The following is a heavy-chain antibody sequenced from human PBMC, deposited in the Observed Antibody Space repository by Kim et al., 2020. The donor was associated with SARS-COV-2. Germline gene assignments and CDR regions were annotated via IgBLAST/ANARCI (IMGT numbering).Heavy chain of an antibody. CDR2: INHSGST. Sequence: SETLSLTCAVYGGSFSGYYWSWIRQPPGKGLEWIGEINHSGSTNYNPSLKSRVTISVDTSKNQFSLKLSSVTATDTAVYYCARGMDVGFGGAFDIWGQGTMVTVSS. J-gene: IGHJ3*02. CDR1: GGSFSGYY. CDR3: ARGMDVGFGGAFDI. V-gene: IGHV4-34*01. D-gene: IGHD3-10*01.